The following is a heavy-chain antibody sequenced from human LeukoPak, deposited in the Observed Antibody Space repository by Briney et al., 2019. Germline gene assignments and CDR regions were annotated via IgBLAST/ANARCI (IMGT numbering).Heavy chain of an antibody. CDR2: ISGSGGST. CDR1: GFTFSSYA. V-gene: IGHV3-23*01. J-gene: IGHJ4*02. Sequence: PGGSLRLSCAASGFTFSSYAMSWVSQPPGKGLEWVSAISGSGGSTYYADSVKGRFTISRDNTKNSLYLQMNSLRAEDTAVYYCAKGLAEYYYDGSGYYYWGQGTLVTVSS. CDR3: AKGLAEYYYDGSGYYY. D-gene: IGHD3-22*01.